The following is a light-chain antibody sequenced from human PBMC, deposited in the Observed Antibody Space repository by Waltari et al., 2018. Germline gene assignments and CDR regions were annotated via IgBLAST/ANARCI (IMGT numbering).Light chain of an antibody. CDR2: EVS. CDR3: CSYAGSSTVV. Sequence: QSALTQPASVSGSPGQSITISCTGTSSDVGSYNLVSWYQQHPGKAPKRMIYEVSKRPSGVSNRVSGSKSGNTASLTISGLQAEDEADDYCCSYAGSSTVVFGGGTKLTVL. CDR1: SSDVGSYNL. V-gene: IGLV2-23*02. J-gene: IGLJ2*01.